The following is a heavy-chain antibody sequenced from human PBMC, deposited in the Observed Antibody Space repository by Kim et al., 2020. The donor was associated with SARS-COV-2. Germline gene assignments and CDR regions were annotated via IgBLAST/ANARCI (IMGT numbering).Heavy chain of an antibody. CDR2: IYYSGST. V-gene: IGHV4-31*03. CDR3: AREADWYWVDP. J-gene: IGHJ5*02. D-gene: IGHD3-9*01. CDR1: GGSISSGGYY. Sequence: SETLSLTCTVSGGSISSGGYYWSWIRQHPGKGLEWIGYIYYSGSTYYNPSLKSRVTISVDTSKNQFSLKLSSVTAADTAVYYCAREADWYWVDPWGQGTLVTVSS.